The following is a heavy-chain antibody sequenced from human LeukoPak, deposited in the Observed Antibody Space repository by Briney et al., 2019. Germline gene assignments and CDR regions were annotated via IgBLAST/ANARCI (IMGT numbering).Heavy chain of an antibody. V-gene: IGHV4-59*01. D-gene: IGHD6-13*01. J-gene: IGHJ4*02. Sequence: SETLSLTCTVSGGSISSYYWSWIRQPPGKRLEWIGYINYSGSTNYNPSLKSRVTISVDTSKNQFSLKLRSVTAADTAVYYCARYNSSWYDYWGQGTLVTVSS. CDR1: GGSISSYY. CDR2: INYSGST. CDR3: ARYNSSWYDY.